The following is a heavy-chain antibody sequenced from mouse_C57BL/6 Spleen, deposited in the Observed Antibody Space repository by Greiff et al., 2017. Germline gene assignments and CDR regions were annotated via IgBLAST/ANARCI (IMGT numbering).Heavy chain of an antibody. CDR2: IDPSDSYT. D-gene: IGHD2-4*01. CDR1: GYTFTSYW. J-gene: IGHJ3*01. Sequence: QVQLQQPGAELVMPGASVKLSCKASGYTFTSYWMHWVKQRPGQGLEWIGEIDPSDSYTNYNQKFKGKSTLTVDKSSSTAYMQLSSLTSEYSAVYYCARLGLPFAYWGQGTLVTVSA. CDR3: ARLGLPFAY. V-gene: IGHV1-69*01.